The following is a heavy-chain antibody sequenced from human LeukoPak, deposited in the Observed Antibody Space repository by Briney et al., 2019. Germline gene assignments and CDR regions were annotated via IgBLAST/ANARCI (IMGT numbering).Heavy chain of an antibody. CDR3: ARVIYSGWEGELSD. V-gene: IGHV3-7*02. CDR2: IKQDGSES. J-gene: IGHJ4*02. Sequence: GGSLRLSCVGSGLTSSGYWMRWVRQAPGKGLEWVANIKQDGSESYHVDSVQGRFTISRHNAKTTLYLQMNSLRAEDTAVYYCARVIYSGWEGELSDWGQGTLVTVSS. CDR1: GLTSSGYW. D-gene: IGHD6-19*01.